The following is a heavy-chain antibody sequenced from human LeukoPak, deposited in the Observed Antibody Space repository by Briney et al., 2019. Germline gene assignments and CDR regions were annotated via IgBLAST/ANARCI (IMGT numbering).Heavy chain of an antibody. D-gene: IGHD2-15*01. J-gene: IGHJ4*02. CDR1: GFSFSAYA. CDR2: ISDSGSDT. V-gene: IGHV3-23*01. Sequence: GGSLRLSCVASGFSFSAYAMSWVRQAPGTGLQWVSSISDSGSDTYYTDSVKGRFTISRDNSKNTLYLQMNSLRAEDTAVYYCAKELIVVVPSASDYWGQGTLVTVSS. CDR3: AKELIVVVPSASDY.